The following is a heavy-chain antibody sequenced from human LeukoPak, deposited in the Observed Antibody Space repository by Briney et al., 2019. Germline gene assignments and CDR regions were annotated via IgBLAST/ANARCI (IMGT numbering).Heavy chain of an antibody. D-gene: IGHD3-16*01. V-gene: IGHV3-23*01. Sequence: GGSLRLSCAASGFTFSSYAMSWVRQAPGKGLEWVSAISGSGGSTYYADSVKGRFTISRDNSKNTLYLQMNSLRAEDTAVYYCATSPPYDYIWRSYRSVFDYWGQGTLVTVSS. CDR2: ISGSGGST. CDR3: ATSPPYDYIWRSYRSVFDY. J-gene: IGHJ4*02. CDR1: GFTFSSYA.